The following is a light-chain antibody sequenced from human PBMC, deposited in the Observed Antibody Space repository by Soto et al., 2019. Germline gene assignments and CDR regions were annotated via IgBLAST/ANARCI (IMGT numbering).Light chain of an antibody. CDR2: EVS. Sequence: QSVLTQPASVSGSPGQSITISCTGTSSDVGTYDYVSWYQHHPGQAPKLMIYEVSNRPSGVSSRFSGSRSGNTASLTISGLQAEDEADYYCSSYRSTSTPYVFTYVFGTGTKVTVL. CDR1: SSDVGTYDY. CDR3: SSYRSTSTPYVFTYV. J-gene: IGLJ1*01. V-gene: IGLV2-14*01.